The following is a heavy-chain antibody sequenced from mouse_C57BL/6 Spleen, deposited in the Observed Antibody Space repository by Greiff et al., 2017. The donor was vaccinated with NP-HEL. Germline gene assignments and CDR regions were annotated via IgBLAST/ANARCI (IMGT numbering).Heavy chain of an antibody. D-gene: IGHD2-12*01. Sequence: VQRVESGAELVKPGASVKLSCKASGYTFTSYWMQWVKQRPGQGLEWIGEIDPSDSYTNYNQKFKGKATLTVDTSSSTAYMQLSSLTSEDSAVYYCARPYYRWFAYWGQGTLVTVSA. CDR3: ARPYYRWFAY. J-gene: IGHJ3*01. CDR2: IDPSDSYT. CDR1: GYTFTSYW. V-gene: IGHV1-50*01.